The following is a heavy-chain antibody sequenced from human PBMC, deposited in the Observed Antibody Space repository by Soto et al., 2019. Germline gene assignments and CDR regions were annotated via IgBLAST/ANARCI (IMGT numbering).Heavy chain of an antibody. Sequence: SETLSLTCTVSGGSISSSSYYWGWIRQPPGKGLEWIGSIYYSGSTYYNPSLKSRVTISVDTSKNQFSLKLSSVTAADTAVYYCAWLRKEGDIIHDYGDSTGLYYYYMDVWGKGTTVTVSS. V-gene: IGHV4-39*01. D-gene: IGHD4-17*01. CDR3: AWLRKEGDIIHDYGDSTGLYYYYMDV. CDR2: IYYSGST. J-gene: IGHJ6*03. CDR1: GGSISSSSYY.